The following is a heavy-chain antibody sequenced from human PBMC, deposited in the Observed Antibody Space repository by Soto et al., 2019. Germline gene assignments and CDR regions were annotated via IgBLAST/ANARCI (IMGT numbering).Heavy chain of an antibody. CDR3: ARGSGVRGATPYYYYAMDV. D-gene: IGHD3-10*01. V-gene: IGHV3-74*03. CDR1: GFSLRNYW. J-gene: IGHJ6*02. CDR2: INSDGSDT. Sequence: EVQLVESGGGLVERGGSLRLSCAGSGFSLRNYWMHWVRQAPGKGLVWVARINSDGSDTMYADSVKGRFTISRDNAKNTVDLQMNSLRAEDTAVYYCARGSGVRGATPYYYYAMDVWGQGTTVTVSS.